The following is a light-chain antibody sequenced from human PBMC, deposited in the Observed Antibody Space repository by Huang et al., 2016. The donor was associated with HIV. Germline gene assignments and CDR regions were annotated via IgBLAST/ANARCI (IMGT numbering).Light chain of an antibody. Sequence: AIQMTQSPSSLSASVGDRVTITCRASQAIRNDLGWYRQRPGTAPKLLIYAASELHSGVPLRFSGSGSGTDFTLTISSLQPEDFGTYYCLQDYSYPRTFGQGTKVKV. J-gene: IGKJ1*01. V-gene: IGKV1-6*01. CDR1: QAIRND. CDR3: LQDYSYPRT. CDR2: AAS.